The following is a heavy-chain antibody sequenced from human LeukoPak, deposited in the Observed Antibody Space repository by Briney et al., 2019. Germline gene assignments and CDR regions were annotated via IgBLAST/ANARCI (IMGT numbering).Heavy chain of an antibody. CDR1: GFTFDDYA. CDR3: AKDIASYYYGSGSDY. V-gene: IGHV3-9*01. CDR2: ISWNSGSI. J-gene: IGHJ4*02. Sequence: GGSLRLSCAASGFTFDDYAMHWVRQAPGKGLEWVSGISWNSGSIGYADSVKGRFTISRDNAKNSLCLQMNSLRAEDTALYYCAKDIASYYYGSGSDYWGQGTLVTVSS. D-gene: IGHD3-10*01.